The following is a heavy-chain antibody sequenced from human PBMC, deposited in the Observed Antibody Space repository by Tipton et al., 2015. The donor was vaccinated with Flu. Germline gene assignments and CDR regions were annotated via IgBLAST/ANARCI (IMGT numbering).Heavy chain of an antibody. V-gene: IGHV4-39*07. D-gene: IGHD2-21*02. CDR3: ARDVGPQIKVTGGLDV. Sequence: LRLSCTVSGGSIRSSTDFWAWIRQSPGKGLEWIGTIYYTGSTYYNVSLKSRVTISVDTSKNQFSLKLSSVTAADTAVYYCARDVGPQIKVTGGLDVWGQGTTVTGSS. CDR1: GGSIRSSTDF. J-gene: IGHJ6*02. CDR2: IYYTGST.